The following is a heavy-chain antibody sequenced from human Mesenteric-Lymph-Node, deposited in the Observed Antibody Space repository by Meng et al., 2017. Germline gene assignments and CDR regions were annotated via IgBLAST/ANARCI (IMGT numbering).Heavy chain of an antibody. CDR2: ISFDGNKK. V-gene: IGHV3-30*04. Sequence: GESLKISCEAPGFTLRSSAVHWVRQAPDKGLEWMAVISFDGNKKYYADSVKGRFTISRDDSKDTVYLQMNSLRAEDTAVYYCARDVNYDSSGPRGYWGQGTLVTVSS. CDR1: GFTLRSSA. D-gene: IGHD3-22*01. J-gene: IGHJ4*02. CDR3: ARDVNYDSSGPRGY.